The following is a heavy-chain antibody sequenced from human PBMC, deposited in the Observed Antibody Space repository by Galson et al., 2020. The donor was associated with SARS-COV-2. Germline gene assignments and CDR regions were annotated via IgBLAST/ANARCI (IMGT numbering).Heavy chain of an antibody. CDR3: AKEYSRSGGNFDY. D-gene: IGHD6-13*01. CDR1: GFTFSSYD. Sequence: SLKISCAASGFTFSSYDIHWVRQAPGKGLEWVALISYDGSSKYYADSVKGRFTISRDNSKNTLYLQMNSLSAEDTAVYYCAKEYSRSGGNFDYWGQGTLVTVSS. CDR2: ISYDGSSK. V-gene: IGHV3-30*18. J-gene: IGHJ4*02.